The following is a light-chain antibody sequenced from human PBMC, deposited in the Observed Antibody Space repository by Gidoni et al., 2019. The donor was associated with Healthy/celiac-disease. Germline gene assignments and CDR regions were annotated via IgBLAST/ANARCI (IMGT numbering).Light chain of an antibody. Sequence: DIQMTQSPSSLSASVGDRVTITCRASQSISSYLNWYQQKPWKAPKLLIYAASSLQSGVPSRFSGSGSGTDFTLTISSLQPEDFATYYCQQSYSXXFTFGPXTKVDXK. V-gene: IGKV1-39*01. J-gene: IGKJ3*01. CDR1: QSISSY. CDR2: AAS. CDR3: QQSYSXXFT.